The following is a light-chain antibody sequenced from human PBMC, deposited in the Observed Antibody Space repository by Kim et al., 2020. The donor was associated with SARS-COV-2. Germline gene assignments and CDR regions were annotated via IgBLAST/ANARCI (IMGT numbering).Light chain of an antibody. CDR1: RSDVAAYNF. V-gene: IGLV2-14*04. CDR2: DVD. J-gene: IGLJ3*02. CDR3: SSFRSGNTLL. Sequence: GQSITTSCTGARSDVAAYNFGSWYQRHPVEAPKVIFYDVDNRPSGVSNRFSGSKSGNTASLTISEVQAEDEADYYCSSFRSGNTLLFGGGTQLTVL.